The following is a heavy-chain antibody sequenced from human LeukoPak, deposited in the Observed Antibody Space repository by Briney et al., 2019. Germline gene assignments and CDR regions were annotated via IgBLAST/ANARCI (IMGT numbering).Heavy chain of an antibody. CDR3: ARLAAAGVDY. Sequence: GESLRISCKGSGYSFTNYWIAWVRQMPGKGLEWMGIIYPGDSDARYSPSFQGQVTISADKSISTAYLQWSSLKASDTAMYYCARLAAAGVDYWGQGTLVTVSS. CDR1: GYSFTNYW. J-gene: IGHJ4*02. CDR2: IYPGDSDA. D-gene: IGHD6-13*01. V-gene: IGHV5-51*01.